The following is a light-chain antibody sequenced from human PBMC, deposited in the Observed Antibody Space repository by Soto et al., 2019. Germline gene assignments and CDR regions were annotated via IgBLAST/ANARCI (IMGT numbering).Light chain of an antibody. CDR2: GNS. V-gene: IGLV1-40*01. CDR3: QSYDSSLSGWV. Sequence: QSVLTQPPSVSGAPGQRVTISCTGSSSNIGAGYGAHWYQQLPGTAPKLLIYGNSNRPSGVPDRFSGSKSGTSASLAIIGLQAEDEADYYCQSYDSSLSGWVFGGGTKLTVL. J-gene: IGLJ3*02. CDR1: SSNIGAGYG.